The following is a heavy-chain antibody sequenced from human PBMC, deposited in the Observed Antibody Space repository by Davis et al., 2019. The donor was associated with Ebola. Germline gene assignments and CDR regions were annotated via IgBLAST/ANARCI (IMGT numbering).Heavy chain of an antibody. CDR1: GGSFSGYY. CDR3: ANVHWYYAMDV. J-gene: IGHJ6*02. CDR2: INHSGST. V-gene: IGHV4-34*01. Sequence: SETLSLTCAVYGGSFSGYYWSWIRQPPGKGLEWIGEINHSGSTNYNPSLKSRVTISVDTSKNQFSLKLSSVTAADTAVYYCANVHWYYAMDVWGQGTTVTVSS. D-gene: IGHD1-1*01.